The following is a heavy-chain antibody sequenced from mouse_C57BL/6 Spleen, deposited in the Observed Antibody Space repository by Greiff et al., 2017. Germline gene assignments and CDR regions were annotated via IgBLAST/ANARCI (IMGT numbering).Heavy chain of an antibody. D-gene: IGHD1-1*01. V-gene: IGHV1-54*01. CDR1: GYAFTNYL. CDR2: INPGSGGT. J-gene: IGHJ1*03. Sequence: QVQLQQSGAELVRPGTSVKVSCKASGYAFTNYLLEWVKQRPGQGLEWIGVINPGSGGTNYNEKFKGKATLTADKSSSTAYMQLSSLTSEDSAVYFCARRDTTPDWYFEVWGTGTTVTVSS. CDR3: ARRDTTPDWYFEV.